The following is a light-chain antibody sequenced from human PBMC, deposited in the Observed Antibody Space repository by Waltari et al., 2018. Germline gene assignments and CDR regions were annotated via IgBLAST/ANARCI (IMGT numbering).Light chain of an antibody. CDR2: EVS. J-gene: IGLJ3*02. Sequence: QSALTQPASVSGSPGQSITLSCTGTSSDVGGYIYVSWYQQHPGKAPKLMIYEVSNRPSGVSNRFSGSKSGNTASLTISGLQAEDEADYYCSSYTSSSTRVFGGGTKLTVL. CDR1: SSDVGGYIY. V-gene: IGLV2-14*01. CDR3: SSYTSSSTRV.